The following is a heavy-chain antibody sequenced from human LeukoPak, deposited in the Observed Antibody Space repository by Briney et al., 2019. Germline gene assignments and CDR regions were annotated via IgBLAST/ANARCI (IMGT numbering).Heavy chain of an antibody. CDR1: GYTFTSHA. CDR3: ARPRDYGDYFDY. J-gene: IGHJ4*02. CDR2: LNTANGNT. V-gene: IGHV1-3*04. Sequence: GASVKVSCKASGYTFTSHAIHWVRQAPGQRLEWMGWLNTANGNTRYSQKFQGRVIISRDTSASTAYMELSSLRSEDTAVYYCARPRDYGDYFDYWGQGTLVTVSS. D-gene: IGHD4-17*01.